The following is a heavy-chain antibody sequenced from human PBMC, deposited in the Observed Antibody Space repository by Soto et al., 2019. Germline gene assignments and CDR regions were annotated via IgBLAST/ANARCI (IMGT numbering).Heavy chain of an antibody. Sequence: SVWVSCKASGGTSSSYAISWVRQAPGQGLEWMGGIIPIFGTANYAQKFQGRVTITADESTSTAYMELSSLRSEDTAVYYCARCPDSYGPFDYWGQGTLVTVSS. CDR2: IIPIFGTA. CDR1: GGTSSSYA. D-gene: IGHD5-18*01. J-gene: IGHJ4*02. V-gene: IGHV1-69*13. CDR3: ARCPDSYGPFDY.